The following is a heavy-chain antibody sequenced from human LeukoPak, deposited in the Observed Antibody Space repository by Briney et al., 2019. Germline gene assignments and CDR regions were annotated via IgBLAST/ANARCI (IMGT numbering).Heavy chain of an antibody. CDR1: GFDVSNSY. CDR3: AREGSGWFDA. V-gene: IGHV3-53*01. Sequence: PGGSLRLSCAVSGFDVSNSYMNWVRQAPGKGLEWVSIIYAGGNKYYADSVKGRFTISRDNSMNTPYLQMNSLGVEDTALYYCAREGSGWFDAWGQGSLIIVS. D-gene: IGHD7-27*01. J-gene: IGHJ5*02. CDR2: IYAGGNK.